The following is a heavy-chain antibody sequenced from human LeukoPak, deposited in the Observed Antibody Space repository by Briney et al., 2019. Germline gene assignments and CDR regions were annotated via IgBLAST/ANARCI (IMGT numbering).Heavy chain of an antibody. D-gene: IGHD2-15*01. V-gene: IGHV1-8*01. CDR1: GYTFTSYD. Sequence: ASVKVSCKASGYTFTSYDINWVRQATGQGLEWMGWMNPNSGNTGYAQKSQGRVTMTRNTSISTAYMELSSLRSEDTAVYYCARGARYCSGGSCYLGGYYYYYYMDVWGKGTTVTISS. CDR2: MNPNSGNT. CDR3: ARGARYCSGGSCYLGGYYYYYYMDV. J-gene: IGHJ6*03.